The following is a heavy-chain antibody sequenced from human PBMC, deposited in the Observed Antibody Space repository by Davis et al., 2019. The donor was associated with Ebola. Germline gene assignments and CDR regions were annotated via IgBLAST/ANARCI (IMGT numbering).Heavy chain of an antibody. Sequence: GESLKIPCAASGFTFSSYAMHWVRQAPGKGLEWVAVISYDGSNTYYADSVKGRFTISRDNSKNTLYLQMNSLRAEDTAVYYCARGGGSSGYPYYYYGMDVWGQGTTVTVSS. D-gene: IGHD3-22*01. J-gene: IGHJ6*02. CDR2: ISYDGSNT. V-gene: IGHV3-30-3*01. CDR3: ARGGGSSGYPYYYYGMDV. CDR1: GFTFSSYA.